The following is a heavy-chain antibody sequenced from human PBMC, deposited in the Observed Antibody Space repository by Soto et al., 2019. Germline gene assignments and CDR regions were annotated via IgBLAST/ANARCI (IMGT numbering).Heavy chain of an antibody. D-gene: IGHD1-20*01. J-gene: IGHJ4*02. CDR3: ARRYNWNYVDY. V-gene: IGHV3-30*03. CDR2: ISYNGNNK. Sequence: QVQLVESGGGVVQPGRSLRLSCAASGFTFSTYGMHWVRQAPGKGLEWVAVISYNGNNKYYADSVKGRFTIYRDNSTNTVYLQMNSLRADDTAVYYCARRYNWNYVDYWGQGTLVTVSS. CDR1: GFTFSTYG.